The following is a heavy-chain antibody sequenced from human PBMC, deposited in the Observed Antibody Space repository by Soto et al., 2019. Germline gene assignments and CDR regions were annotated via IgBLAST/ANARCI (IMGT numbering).Heavy chain of an antibody. CDR2: VSASGLNT. Sequence: PGGSLRLSCAASGFTFSTYAMAWVRQAPGKGLEWVSGVSASGLNTDYADPVKGRFYISRDNSKNTLYLQMNSLRAEDTAVYYCAKDFGRYSYGYFDYWGQGTLVTV. CDR1: GFTFSTYA. D-gene: IGHD5-18*01. CDR3: AKDFGRYSYGYFDY. V-gene: IGHV3-23*01. J-gene: IGHJ4*02.